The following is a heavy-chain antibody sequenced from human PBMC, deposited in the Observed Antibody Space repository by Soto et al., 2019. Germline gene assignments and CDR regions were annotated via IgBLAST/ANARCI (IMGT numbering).Heavy chain of an antibody. Sequence: PSETLSLTCTVSGGSISSGGYYWSWIRQHPGKGLEWIGYIYYSGSTYYNPSLKSRVTISVDTSKNQFSLKLSSVTAADTAVYYCIFDSIAAATRGLSLYYSSGMDVWGQGPTVTVSS. CDR2: IYYSGST. CDR1: GGSISSGGYY. CDR3: IFDSIAAATRGLSLYYSSGMDV. V-gene: IGHV4-31*08. J-gene: IGHJ6*02. D-gene: IGHD6-13*01.